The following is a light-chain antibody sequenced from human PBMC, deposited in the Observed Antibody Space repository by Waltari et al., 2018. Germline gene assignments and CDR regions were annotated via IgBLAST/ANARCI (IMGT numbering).Light chain of an antibody. J-gene: IGLJ2*01. CDR1: SSDIGGYNY. Sequence: QSALTQPASVSGSPGQSITIPCTGTSSDIGGYNYASWYQQHPGRAPKTIIYDASKRPSGVSVRFSGSKSGNTASLTISGLQAEDEADYYCSSYTRVSASVVFGGGTKLTVL. CDR2: DAS. CDR3: SSYTRVSASVV. V-gene: IGLV2-14*01.